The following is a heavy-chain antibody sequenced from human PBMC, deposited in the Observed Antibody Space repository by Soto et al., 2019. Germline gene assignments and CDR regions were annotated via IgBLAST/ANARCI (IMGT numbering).Heavy chain of an antibody. D-gene: IGHD3-3*01. CDR2: ISSSSSYI. Sequence: EVQLVESGGGLVKPGGSLRLSCAASGFTFSSYSMNWVRQAPGKGLEWVSSISSSSSYIYYADSVKGRFTISRDNAKNSLYLQMNSLRAEDTAVYYCARDSGGGGYYGHYYYMDVWGKGTTVTVSS. CDR1: GFTFSSYS. J-gene: IGHJ6*03. CDR3: ARDSGGGGYYGHYYYMDV. V-gene: IGHV3-21*01.